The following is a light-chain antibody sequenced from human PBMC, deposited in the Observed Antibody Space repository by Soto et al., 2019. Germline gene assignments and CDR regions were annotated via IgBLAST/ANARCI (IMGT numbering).Light chain of an antibody. V-gene: IGLV2-14*01. J-gene: IGLJ1*01. CDR1: SSDDALYRY. CDR3: IGQKGANRYV. Sequence: QSVLTQPPSASGAPGQRVTISCTGTSSDDALYRYVSWFQQHPGKAPKLLIYEVSKRPSGVPIRFSGSRSDKTASLTISGLQADDEADYYCIGQKGANRYVFGTGTRSPS. CDR2: EVS.